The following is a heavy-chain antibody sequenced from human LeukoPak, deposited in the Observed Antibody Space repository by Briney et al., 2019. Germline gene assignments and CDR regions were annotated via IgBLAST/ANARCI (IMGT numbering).Heavy chain of an antibody. CDR2: ISSSSSFI. CDR1: GFTFSSYS. D-gene: IGHD3-22*01. Sequence: PGGSLRLSCATSGFTFSSYSMNWVRQAPGKGLEWVSYISSSSSFIYYADSVKGRFTISRDNAKNTLYLQMNSLRAEDTAVYYCAMGPYYYDSSGYYYWGQGTLVTVSS. CDR3: AMGPYYYDSSGYYY. J-gene: IGHJ4*02. V-gene: IGHV3-21*05.